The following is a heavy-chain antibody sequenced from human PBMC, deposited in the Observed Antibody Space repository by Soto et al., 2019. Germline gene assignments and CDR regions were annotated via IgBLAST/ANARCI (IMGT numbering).Heavy chain of an antibody. V-gene: IGHV3-30*18. Sequence: QVQLVESGGGVVQPGRSLRLSCAASGFTFSSYGMHWVRQAPGKGLEWVAVISYDVSNKYYADSVKGRFTISRDNSKNTLYLQMNSLRAEDTAVYYCAKGICECIAVAGITSWGQRTLVTVSS. J-gene: IGHJ4*02. CDR2: ISYDVSNK. D-gene: IGHD6-19*01. CDR3: AKGICECIAVAGITS. CDR1: GFTFSSYG.